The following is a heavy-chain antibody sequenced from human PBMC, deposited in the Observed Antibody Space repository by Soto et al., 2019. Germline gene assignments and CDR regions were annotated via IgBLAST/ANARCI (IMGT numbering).Heavy chain of an antibody. D-gene: IGHD5-12*01. CDR1: GGTFSSYA. Sequence: QVQLVQSGAEVKKPGSSVKVSCKASGGTFSSYAISWVRQAPGQGLEWMGGIIPIFGTANYAQKFQGRVTITADESTSTAYMELSSLRSEDTAVYYCARGGKNQMATKPRSWYFDLWGRGTLVTVSS. J-gene: IGHJ2*01. CDR3: ARGGKNQMATKPRSWYFDL. V-gene: IGHV1-69*12. CDR2: IIPIFGTA.